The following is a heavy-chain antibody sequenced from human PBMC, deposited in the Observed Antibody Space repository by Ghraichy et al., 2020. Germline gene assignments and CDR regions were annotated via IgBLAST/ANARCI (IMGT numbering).Heavy chain of an antibody. Sequence: GGSLRLSCVGSGFSFCNYWMTWVRQAPGKGLEWVASTKQEGLGPAYVDSVKGRFNVSRDDANNSLSLHMSSLRAEDTAVYFCARVMGYCTYGACYINDGLDLWGQGTTVTVSS. J-gene: IGHJ3*01. V-gene: IGHV3-7*01. D-gene: IGHD2-8*01. CDR1: GFSFCNYW. CDR3: ARVMGYCTYGACYINDGLDL. CDR2: TKQEGLGP.